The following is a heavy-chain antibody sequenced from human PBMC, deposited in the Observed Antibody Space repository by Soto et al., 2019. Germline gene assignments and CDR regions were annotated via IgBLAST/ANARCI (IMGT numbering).Heavy chain of an antibody. J-gene: IGHJ4*02. CDR2: INPNSGGT. CDR1: GYTFTGYY. CDR3: ARSKVVGLTGDKQYCDY. Sequence: ASVKVSCKASGYTFTGYYMHWVRQAPGQGLEWMGWINPNSGGTNYAQKFQGWITMTRDTSNSTAYMELSRLRSDDTAVYYCARSKVVGLTGDKQYCDYWGQGTLVTVSS. D-gene: IGHD7-27*01. V-gene: IGHV1-2*04.